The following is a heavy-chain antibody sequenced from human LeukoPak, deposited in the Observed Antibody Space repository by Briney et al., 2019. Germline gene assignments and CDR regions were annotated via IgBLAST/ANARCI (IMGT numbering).Heavy chain of an antibody. V-gene: IGHV1-69*05. CDR3: ARDDGGNSVSDY. J-gene: IGHJ4*02. D-gene: IGHD4-23*01. Sequence: SVKVSFKASGGTFSSYAISWVRQAPGQGLEWMGRIIPIFGTANYARKFQGRVTITTDESTSTAYMELSSLRSEDTAVYYCARDDGGNSVSDYWGQGTLVTVSS. CDR1: GGTFSSYA. CDR2: IIPIFGTA.